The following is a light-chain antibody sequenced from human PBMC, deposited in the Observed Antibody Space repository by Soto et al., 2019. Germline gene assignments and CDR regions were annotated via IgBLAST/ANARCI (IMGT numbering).Light chain of an antibody. CDR2: EVS. CDR3: TSYAGSNIWV. V-gene: IGLV2-8*01. CDR1: SSDVGAYNY. Sequence: QSALPQPPSTSGSPGQSVTISCTGTSSDVGAYNYVSWYQQYPGKAPKLMIYEVSKRPSGVPDRFSGSKSGKTASLTVSGLQPEDEADYYCTSYAGSNIWVFGGGTKLTVL. J-gene: IGLJ3*02.